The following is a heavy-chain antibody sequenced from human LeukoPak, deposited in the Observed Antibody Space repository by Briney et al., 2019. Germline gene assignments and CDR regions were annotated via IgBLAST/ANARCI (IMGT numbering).Heavy chain of an antibody. CDR2: ISYDGSNK. CDR3: ARDREYYFDY. J-gene: IGHJ4*02. V-gene: IGHV3-30-3*01. Sequence: GRSLRLSCVASGFTFSSYAMHWVRQAPGKGLEWVAVISYDGSNKYYADSVKGRFTISRDNSKNTLYLQMNSLRAEDTAVYYCARDREYYFDYWGQGTLVTVSS. D-gene: IGHD3-10*01. CDR1: GFTFSSYA.